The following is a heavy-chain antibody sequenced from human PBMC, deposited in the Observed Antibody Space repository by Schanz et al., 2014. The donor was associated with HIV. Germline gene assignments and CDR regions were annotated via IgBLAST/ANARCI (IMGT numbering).Heavy chain of an antibody. D-gene: IGHD3-22*01. V-gene: IGHV1-69*01. Sequence: QVQLVQSGAEVKKPGSSVKVSCKASGGNFSSYGISWVRQAPGQGLEWMGGIIPIFGTRNYAQKFQVRVTFTADESTNTAYMELSSLRSEDTAVYYCASDLNTPEIVVLLDYWGQGTLVTVSS. CDR3: ASDLNTPEIVVLLDY. CDR1: GGNFSSYG. J-gene: IGHJ4*02. CDR2: IIPIFGTR.